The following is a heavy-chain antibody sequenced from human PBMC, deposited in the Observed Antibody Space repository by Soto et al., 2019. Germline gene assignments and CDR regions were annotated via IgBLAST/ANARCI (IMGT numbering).Heavy chain of an antibody. Sequence: ASVKVSCKASGDTFTTYDINWVRQATGHGLEWMGWINPNSGNIGYAQKFQGRVTMTRDTAISTAYMEVSSLRSDDTAVYYCARGRASRSYYPLDYWGQGTLGTVPS. D-gene: IGHD3-10*01. CDR2: INPNSGNI. J-gene: IGHJ4*02. CDR3: ARGRASRSYYPLDY. V-gene: IGHV1-8*01. CDR1: GDTFTTYD.